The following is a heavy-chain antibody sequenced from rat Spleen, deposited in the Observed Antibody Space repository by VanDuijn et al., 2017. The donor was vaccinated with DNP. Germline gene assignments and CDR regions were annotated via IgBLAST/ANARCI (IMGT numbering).Heavy chain of an antibody. CDR2: IIYDGSST. J-gene: IGHJ1*01. D-gene: IGHD1-11*01. V-gene: IGHV5-17*01. CDR1: GFTFSDYA. Sequence: EVQLVESGGGLVQPGRSLKFSCAASGFTFSDYAMAWVRQAPKKGLEWVATIIYDGSSTYYRDSVKGRFTISRDNAKSTLYLQMDSLRSEDTATYYCARATGDWYFDFWGPGTMVTVSS. CDR3: ARATGDWYFDF.